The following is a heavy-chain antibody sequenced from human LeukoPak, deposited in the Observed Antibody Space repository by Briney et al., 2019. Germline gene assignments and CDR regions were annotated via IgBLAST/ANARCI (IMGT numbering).Heavy chain of an antibody. CDR2: INPNDESA. J-gene: IGHJ4*02. Sequence: ASVQVSCKASGYTFPRYYIHWVRQAPGQGLEWMGIINPNDESASYTQKFQGRVTMTRDMSTSTVYMELSSLRSDDTAEYYCAREDAAMVNPLDYWGQGTLVTVSS. CDR3: AREDAAMVNPLDY. CDR1: GYTFPRYY. D-gene: IGHD5-18*01. V-gene: IGHV1-46*01.